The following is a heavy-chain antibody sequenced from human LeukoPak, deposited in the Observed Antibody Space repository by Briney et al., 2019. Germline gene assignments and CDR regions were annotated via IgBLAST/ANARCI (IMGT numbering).Heavy chain of an antibody. Sequence: SETLSLTCTVPHYSISSNYYWGWTRQPPGKGLEWIGSIYHSGSTYYNPSLKSRVTISVDTSKNQFSLKLTSVTTADTAVYYCARSSGYMSYWGQGTLVTVSS. D-gene: IGHD3-22*01. CDR2: IYHSGST. V-gene: IGHV4-38-2*02. J-gene: IGHJ4*02. CDR1: HYSISSNYY. CDR3: ARSSGYMSY.